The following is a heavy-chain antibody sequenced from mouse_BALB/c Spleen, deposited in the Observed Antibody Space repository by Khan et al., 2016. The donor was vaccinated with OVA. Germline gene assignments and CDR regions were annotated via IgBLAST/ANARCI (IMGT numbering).Heavy chain of an antibody. CDR1: GYTFTSYW. CDR2: TNPTNGRT. J-gene: IGHJ2*01. Sequence: QVQLQQSGAELVKAGASVKMSCKASGYTFTSYWMHWVKQRLGQGLEWFAETNPTNGRTYYTEKFKSKATLTVAKSSSTAYMLLRGPTFEDSAASYCARMKKIVATYFDYWGQGTTVTVSA. V-gene: IGHV1S81*02. D-gene: IGHD1-1*01. CDR3: ARMKKIVATYFDY.